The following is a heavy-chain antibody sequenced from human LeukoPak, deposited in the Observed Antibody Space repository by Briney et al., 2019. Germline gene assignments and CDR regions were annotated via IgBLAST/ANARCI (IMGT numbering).Heavy chain of an antibody. J-gene: IGHJ3*02. CDR2: IIPIFGTA. CDR1: GGTFSSYA. V-gene: IGHV1-69*13. Sequence: ASVKVSCKASGGTFSSYAISWVRQAPGQGLEWMGGIIPIFGTANYAQKFQGRVTITADESTSTAYMELSSLRSEDTAVYYCARVGYYDRKNAFDIWGQGTMVTVSS. D-gene: IGHD3-22*01. CDR3: ARVGYYDRKNAFDI.